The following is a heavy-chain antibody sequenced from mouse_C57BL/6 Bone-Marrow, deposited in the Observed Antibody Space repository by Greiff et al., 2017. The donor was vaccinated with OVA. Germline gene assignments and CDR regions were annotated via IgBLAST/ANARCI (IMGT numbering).Heavy chain of an antibody. CDR3: AIYYGSSWYFDV. CDR1: GYTFTSYW. D-gene: IGHD1-1*01. J-gene: IGHJ1*03. V-gene: IGHV1-53*01. CDR2: INPSNGGT. Sequence: ASGYTFTSYWMHWVKQRPGQGLEWIGNINPSNGGTNYNEKFKSKATLTVDKSSSTAYMQLSSLTSEDSAVYYCAIYYGSSWYFDVWGTGTTVTVSS.